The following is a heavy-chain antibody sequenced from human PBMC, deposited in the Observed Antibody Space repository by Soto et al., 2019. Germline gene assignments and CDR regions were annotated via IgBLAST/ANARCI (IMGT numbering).Heavy chain of an antibody. CDR2: INAGNGDS. Sequence: ASVKVSCKASEYTFSSYTLHWVRQAPGQRLEWMGWINAGNGDSKYSQKFQGRVSISRDTSASTASMELSSLTSEDTAVYYCARELQGLYYFDYWGQGTLVTVSS. CDR3: ARELQGLYYFDY. J-gene: IGHJ4*02. V-gene: IGHV1-3*01. D-gene: IGHD4-4*01. CDR1: EYTFSSYT.